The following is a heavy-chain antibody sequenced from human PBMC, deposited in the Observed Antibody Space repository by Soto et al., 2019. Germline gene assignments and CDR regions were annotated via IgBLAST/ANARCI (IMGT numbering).Heavy chain of an antibody. Sequence: ASVKVFCKASGYTFTSYGISWVRQAPGQGLEWMGWISAYNGNTNYAQKLQGRVTMTTDTSTSTAYMELRSLRSDDTAVYYCVVGATAYYFDYWGQGTLVTVSS. CDR2: ISAYNGNT. J-gene: IGHJ4*02. V-gene: IGHV1-18*01. CDR3: VVGATAYYFDY. CDR1: GYTFTSYG. D-gene: IGHD1-26*01.